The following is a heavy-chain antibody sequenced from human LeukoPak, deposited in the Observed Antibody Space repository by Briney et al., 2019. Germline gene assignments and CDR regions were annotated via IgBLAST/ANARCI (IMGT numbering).Heavy chain of an antibody. CDR3: AKAKGYDILTGLDY. CDR2: IGASGGST. Sequence: GGSLRLSCATSGFTFSSYAMSWVRQAPGKGLEWVSGIGASGGSTYYADSVKGRFTISRDNSKNTLYLQMNSLRTEDTAVYYCAKAKGYDILTGLDYWGQGTLVTVSS. V-gene: IGHV3-23*01. J-gene: IGHJ4*02. D-gene: IGHD3-9*01. CDR1: GFTFSSYA.